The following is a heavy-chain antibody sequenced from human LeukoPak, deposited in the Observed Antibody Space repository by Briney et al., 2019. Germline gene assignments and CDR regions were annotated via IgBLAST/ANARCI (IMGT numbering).Heavy chain of an antibody. CDR3: AKGFRNYYYYYYMDV. V-gene: IGHV3-30*02. J-gene: IGHJ6*03. Sequence: GGSLRLSCAASGFTFTSYAMNWVRQAPGKGLEWVAFIRYDGSNKYYADSVKGRFTISRDNSKNTLYLQMNSLRAEDTAVYYCAKGFRNYYYYYYMDVWGKGTTVTVSS. D-gene: IGHD1-14*01. CDR1: GFTFTSYA. CDR2: IRYDGSNK.